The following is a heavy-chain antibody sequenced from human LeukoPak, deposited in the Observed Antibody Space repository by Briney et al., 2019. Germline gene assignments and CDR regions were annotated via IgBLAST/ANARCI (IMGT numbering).Heavy chain of an antibody. CDR1: GFTFSRYW. CDR3: ARVSGGSWAFDI. CDR2: INQNGSSK. J-gene: IGHJ3*02. D-gene: IGHD6-25*01. Sequence: GGSLRLSCAASGFTFSRYWMTWVRQAPGKGLEWVANINQNGSSKYYVDSVKGRFTISRDNAKDSLYLQMNSLRAEDTAVYYCARVSGGSWAFDIWGQGTMVTVSS. V-gene: IGHV3-7*01.